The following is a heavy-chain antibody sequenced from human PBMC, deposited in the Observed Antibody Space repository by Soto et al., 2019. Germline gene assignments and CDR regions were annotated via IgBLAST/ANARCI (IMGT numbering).Heavy chain of an antibody. CDR1: GFTFSSYG. J-gene: IGHJ4*02. CDR2: IWYDGSNK. Sequence: PGGSLRLSCAASGFTFSSYGMHWVRQAPGKGLEWVAVIWYDGSNKYYADSLKGRFTTSRDNSKKTLYLQVNSLRAEDTAVYFCARDDYDSSGYYYVDYXGQGTLVTVSS. D-gene: IGHD3-22*01. CDR3: ARDDYDSSGYYYVDY. V-gene: IGHV3-33*01.